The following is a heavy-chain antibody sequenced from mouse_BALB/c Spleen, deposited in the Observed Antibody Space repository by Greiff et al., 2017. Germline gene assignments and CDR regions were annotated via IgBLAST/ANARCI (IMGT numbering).Heavy chain of an antibody. V-gene: IGHV1-69*02. Sequence: VQLLQPGADLVGPGASVKLSCKASGFTFTSFWIHWVQQRPGQGLEWIGNIYPSDSYTYYNQTFKDQATVTVDKYASTVYMQLSSPTAEDSAVYYCTSYDHGAGFAYWGQGTLVTVSA. CDR1: GFTFTSFW. D-gene: IGHD1-1*01. CDR3: TSYDHGAGFAY. J-gene: IGHJ3*01. CDR2: IYPSDSYT.